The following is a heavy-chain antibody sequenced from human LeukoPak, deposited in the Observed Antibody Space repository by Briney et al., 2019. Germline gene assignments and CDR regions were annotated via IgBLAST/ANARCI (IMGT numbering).Heavy chain of an antibody. CDR3: ARGYCSGGSCHSGRYYFDF. D-gene: IGHD2-15*01. CDR2: IFYSGST. J-gene: IGHJ2*01. V-gene: IGHV4-59*01. CDR1: GGSISSYY. Sequence: PSETPSLTCTVSGGSISSYYWTWIRQPPGKGLEWIGYIFYSGSTNYSPSLKSRVAISVETSKNQFSLKLNSVTTADTAVYYCARGYCSGGSCHSGRYYFDFWGRGTLVTVSS.